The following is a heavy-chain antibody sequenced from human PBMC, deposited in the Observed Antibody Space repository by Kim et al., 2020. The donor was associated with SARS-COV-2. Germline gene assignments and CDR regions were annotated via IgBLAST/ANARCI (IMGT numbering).Heavy chain of an antibody. Sequence: SETLSLTCAVSGGSINSRYWWSWVRQSPGKGLQWIGEIHQSGSTNYNTSLKSRVTISLDKSKNQFSLKLTSVTAADTAVYYCATAEAGIDFWGPGSLVTVSS. CDR2: IHQSGST. J-gene: IGHJ4*02. V-gene: IGHV4-4*02. D-gene: IGHD3-3*01. CDR1: GGSINSRYW. CDR3: ATAEAGIDF.